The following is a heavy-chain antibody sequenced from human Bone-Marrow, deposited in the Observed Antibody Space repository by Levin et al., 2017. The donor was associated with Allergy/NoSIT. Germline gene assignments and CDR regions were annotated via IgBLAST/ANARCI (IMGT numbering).Heavy chain of an antibody. Sequence: GGSLRLSCAASEFIVSSNYMSWVRQAPGKGLDWVSVIYSGGSAYYAESVKGRFTISRDNSKNTLYLQMNSLRAEDTAVYYCVARSNGMDVWGQGTTVSVSS. CDR2: IYSGGSA. CDR3: VARSNGMDV. CDR1: EFIVSSNY. V-gene: IGHV3-66*01. J-gene: IGHJ6*02. D-gene: IGHD2-15*01.